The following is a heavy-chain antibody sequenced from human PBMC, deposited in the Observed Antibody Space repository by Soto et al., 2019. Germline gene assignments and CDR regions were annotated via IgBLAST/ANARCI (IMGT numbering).Heavy chain of an antibody. Sequence: GGSLRLSCAASGFTFSSYAMSWVRQAPGKGLEWVSAISGSGGSTYYADSVKGRFTISIDNSKNTLYLQMISLRAEDTAVYYCAKSPLSYYYDSSGYYYYMDVWGKETTVTVSS. D-gene: IGHD3-22*01. CDR1: GFTFSSYA. J-gene: IGHJ6*03. CDR3: AKSPLSYYYDSSGYYYYMDV. CDR2: ISGSGGST. V-gene: IGHV3-23*01.